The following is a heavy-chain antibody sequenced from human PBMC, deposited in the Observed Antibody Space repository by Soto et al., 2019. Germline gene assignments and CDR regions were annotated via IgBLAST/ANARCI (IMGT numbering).Heavy chain of an antibody. CDR3: ARRQSSSWYGL. CDR2: IYHSGST. J-gene: IGHJ4*02. CDR1: GGSIRGSNW. Sequence: SETLCLTYAVSGGSIRGSNWWSWVRQPPGKGLEWIGKIYHSGSTNYNPSLKSRVTISVDKSKNQFSLKLSSVTAADTAVYYCARRQSSSWYGLWGQGTLVTVSS. D-gene: IGHD6-13*01. V-gene: IGHV4-4*02.